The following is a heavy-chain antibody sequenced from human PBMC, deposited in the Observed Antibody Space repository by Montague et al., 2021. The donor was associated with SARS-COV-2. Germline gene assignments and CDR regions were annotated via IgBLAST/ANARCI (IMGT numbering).Heavy chain of an antibody. D-gene: IGHD3-16*01. Sequence: SETLSLTCTVSGGSISSSSYYWGWIRQPPGKGLEWIGSIYYSGSTYYNPSLKSRVTISVDSSKNQFSLKLSSVTAADTAVYYCARKGHNAEPFFGGIVPSPFDPGGQGTLVTVSS. V-gene: IGHV4-39*01. J-gene: IGHJ5*02. CDR2: IYYSGST. CDR3: ARKGHNAEPFFGGIVPSPFDP. CDR1: GGSISSSSYY.